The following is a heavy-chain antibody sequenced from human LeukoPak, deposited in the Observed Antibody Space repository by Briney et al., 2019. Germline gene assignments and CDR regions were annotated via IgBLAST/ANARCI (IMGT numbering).Heavy chain of an antibody. CDR1: GFTFSSYA. J-gene: IGHJ4*02. D-gene: IGHD3-10*01. V-gene: IGHV3-64D*06. CDR2: ISTNGGRT. Sequence: GGSLRLSCAGSGFTFSSYAMHWVRQAPGKGLEYFSAISTNGGRTYYADSVKGRFTISRDNSKNTLYLQMSSLRAEDTAVYYCVRTAYGSGSNFDYWGQGTLVTVSS. CDR3: VRTAYGSGSNFDY.